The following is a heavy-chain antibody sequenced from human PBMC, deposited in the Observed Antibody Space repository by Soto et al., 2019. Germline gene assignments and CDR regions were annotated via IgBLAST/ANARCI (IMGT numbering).Heavy chain of an antibody. J-gene: IGHJ6*02. D-gene: IGHD6-13*01. CDR1: GFTFSSYW. Sequence: GGSLRLSCAASGFTFSSYWMHWVRQAPGKGLVWVSRINSDGSSTSYADSVKGRFTISRDNAKNTLYLQMNSLRAEDTAVYYCASEGIAYYYGMDVWGQGTTVTVSS. CDR3: ASEGIAYYYGMDV. CDR2: INSDGSST. V-gene: IGHV3-74*01.